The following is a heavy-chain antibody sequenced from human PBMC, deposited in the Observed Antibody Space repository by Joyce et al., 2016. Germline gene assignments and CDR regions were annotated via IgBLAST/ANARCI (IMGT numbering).Heavy chain of an antibody. J-gene: IGHJ4*02. CDR1: GGSIHSDSHY. D-gene: IGHD2/OR15-2a*01. Sequence: QLQLQESGPGLVKPSETLSLTCTVSGGSIHSDSHYWGVIRQPPGKALEWIAIINYSGNSYWSWSLKRRINMSVDTSKSHCSLNLRSVNDADTAVYYGARHRIHSDYFDFWGQGALVTVSS. V-gene: IGHV4-39*01. CDR2: INYSGNS. CDR3: ARHRIHSDYFDF.